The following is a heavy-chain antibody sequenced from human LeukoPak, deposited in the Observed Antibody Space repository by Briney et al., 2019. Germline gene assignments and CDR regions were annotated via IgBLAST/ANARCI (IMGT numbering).Heavy chain of an antibody. CDR2: INHSGST. J-gene: IGHJ6*03. D-gene: IGHD2-21*02. V-gene: IGHV4-34*01. CDR1: GGSFSGYY. CDR3: ARLGDFYYYYYYMDV. Sequence: SETLSLTCAVYGGSFSGYYWSWIRQPPGKGLEWIGEINHSGSTNYNPSLKSRVTISVDTSKNQFSLKLNSVTAADTAVYYCARLGDFYYYYYYMDVWGKGTTVTVSS.